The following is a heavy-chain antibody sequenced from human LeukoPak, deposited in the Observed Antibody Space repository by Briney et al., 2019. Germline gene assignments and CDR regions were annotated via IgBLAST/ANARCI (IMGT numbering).Heavy chain of an antibody. CDR1: GFTFDDYA. CDR2: ISWNSGSI. V-gene: IGHV3-9*01. J-gene: IGHJ4*02. CDR3: AKDKGSYYDSGRKAFDY. D-gene: IGHD3-22*01. Sequence: GGSLRLSCAASGFTFDDYAMHWVRQAPGKGLEWVSGISWNSGSIGYADSVKGRFTISRDNAKNSLYRQMNSLRAEDTALYYCAKDKGSYYDSGRKAFDYWGQGTLVTVSS.